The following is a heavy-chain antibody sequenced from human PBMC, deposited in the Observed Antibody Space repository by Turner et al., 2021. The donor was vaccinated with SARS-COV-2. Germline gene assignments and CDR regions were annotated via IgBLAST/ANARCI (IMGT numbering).Heavy chain of an antibody. V-gene: IGHV4-34*01. D-gene: IGHD1-1*01. CDR1: GGSFSGYY. J-gene: IGHJ6*02. Sequence: QVQLQQWGAGLLKPSETLSLTCGVYGGSFSGYYWSWIRQPPGKGLEWIGEIYHSGSTNYNPSLKSRVTISVDTSKNQFSLKLSSVTAADTAVYYCARHQGSTSGYDHGMNVWGQGTAVIVSS. CDR3: ARHQGSTSGYDHGMNV. CDR2: IYHSGST.